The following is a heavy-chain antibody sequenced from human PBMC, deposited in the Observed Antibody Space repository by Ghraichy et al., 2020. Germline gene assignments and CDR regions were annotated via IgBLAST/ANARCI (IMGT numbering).Heavy chain of an antibody. CDR1: GGSFSGYY. V-gene: IGHV4-34*01. J-gene: IGHJ6*02. CDR2: INHSGST. D-gene: IGHD2-8*01. Sequence: SETLSLTCAVYGGSFSGYYWSWIRQPPGKGLEWIGEINHSGSTNYNPSLKSRVTISVDTSKNQFSLKLSSVTAADTAVYYCARGGGYCTNGVCYRGYYYYYGMDVWGQGTTVTVSS. CDR3: ARGGGYCTNGVCYRGYYYYYGMDV.